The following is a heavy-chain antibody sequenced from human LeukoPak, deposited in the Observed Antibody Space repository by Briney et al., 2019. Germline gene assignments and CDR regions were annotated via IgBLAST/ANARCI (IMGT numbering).Heavy chain of an antibody. D-gene: IGHD1-7*01. Sequence: GGSLRLSCAASGFTFSSYGMHWVRQAPGKGLEWVAVISYDGSNKYYADSVKGRFTISRDNSKNTLYLQMNSLRAEDTAVYYCAKDSIYGLELGYYMDVWGKGTTVTVSS. J-gene: IGHJ6*03. CDR3: AKDSIYGLELGYYMDV. V-gene: IGHV3-30*18. CDR1: GFTFSSYG. CDR2: ISYDGSNK.